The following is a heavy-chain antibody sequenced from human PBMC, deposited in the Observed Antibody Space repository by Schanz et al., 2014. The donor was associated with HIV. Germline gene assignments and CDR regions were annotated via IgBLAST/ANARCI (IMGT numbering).Heavy chain of an antibody. J-gene: IGHJ6*02. Sequence: EVQLLESGGGLVQPGGSLRLSCAASGFTFSTYAMNWVRQAPGKGLEWVSAISGSSITYSADSVKGRFTISRDNSKNTLYLQMNSLRPEDTAVYYCARRRGWGSYRYFPYGLDVWGQGTTVTVSS. V-gene: IGHV3-23*01. CDR2: ISGSSIT. CDR1: GFTFSTYA. CDR3: ARRRGWGSYRYFPYGLDV. D-gene: IGHD3-16*02.